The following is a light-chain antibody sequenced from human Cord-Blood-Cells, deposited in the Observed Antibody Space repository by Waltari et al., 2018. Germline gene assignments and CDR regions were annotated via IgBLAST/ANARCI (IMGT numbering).Light chain of an antibody. CDR2: QDS. CDR1: KWGDKY. CDR3: QAWDSSNVV. J-gene: IGLJ2*01. Sequence: SYELTQPPSVSVSPGQTASITCSGDKWGDKYACWYQQKPGQSPVLVIYQDSKRPSGIPARFSGSNSGNTATLTISGTQAMYEADYYCQAWDSSNVVFGGGTKLTVL. V-gene: IGLV3-1*01.